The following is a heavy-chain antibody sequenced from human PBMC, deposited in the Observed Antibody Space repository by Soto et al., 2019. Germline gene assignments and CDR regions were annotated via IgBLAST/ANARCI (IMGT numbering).Heavy chain of an antibody. CDR2: IYYSGST. V-gene: IGHV4-39*01. D-gene: IGHD5-12*01. J-gene: IGHJ4*02. CDR1: GDSISSSSYY. CDR3: ARLGDGYNHRAPDY. Sequence: SETLSLTCTVSGDSISSSSYYWGWIRQPPGKGLEWIGSIYYSGSTYYNPSLKSRVTISVDTSKNQFSLKLSSVTAADTAVYYCARLGDGYNHRAPDYWGQGTLVTVSS.